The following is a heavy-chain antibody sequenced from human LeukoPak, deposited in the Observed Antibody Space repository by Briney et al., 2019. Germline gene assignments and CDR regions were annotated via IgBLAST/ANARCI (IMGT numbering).Heavy chain of an antibody. V-gene: IGHV3-21*01. D-gene: IGHD6-13*01. CDR2: ISSSSSYI. CDR3: ARVQQLAFDY. CDR1: GFTFSSYA. Sequence: GGSLRLSCAASGFTFSSYAMSWVRQAPGKGLEWVSSISSSSSYIYYADSVKGRFTISRDNAKNSLYLQMNSLRAEDTAVYYCARVQQLAFDYWGQGTLVTVSS. J-gene: IGHJ4*02.